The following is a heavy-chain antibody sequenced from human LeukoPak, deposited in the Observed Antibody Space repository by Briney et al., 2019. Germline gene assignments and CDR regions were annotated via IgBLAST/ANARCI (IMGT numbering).Heavy chain of an antibody. J-gene: IGHJ4*02. Sequence: SETLSLTCTVSGGSISRYYWNWLRQPPRKGLEWIAYIFYRGSTNYNPSVKSRVTISVDTSKNQFSLKLSSVTAADTAVYYCARRYGSGSSGTFDYWGQGTLVTVSS. CDR1: GGSISRYY. D-gene: IGHD3-10*01. CDR3: ARRYGSGSSGTFDY. CDR2: IFYRGST. V-gene: IGHV4-59*01.